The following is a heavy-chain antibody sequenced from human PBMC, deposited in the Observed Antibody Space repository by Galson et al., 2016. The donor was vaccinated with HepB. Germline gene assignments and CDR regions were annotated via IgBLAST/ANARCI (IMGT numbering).Heavy chain of an antibody. V-gene: IGHV3-30-3*01. CDR3: ARGHCSGYYLDV. D-gene: IGHD3-3*01. CDR1: GFTFSSYP. CDR2: ISYDGSKK. J-gene: IGHJ6*02. Sequence: SLRLSCAASGFTFSSYPMHWVRQAPGKGLEWVALISYDGSKKYYADSVKGRFTISSDNAKNTVYLQVNSLRAEDTAVYYCARGHCSGYYLDVWGQGTTVTVSS.